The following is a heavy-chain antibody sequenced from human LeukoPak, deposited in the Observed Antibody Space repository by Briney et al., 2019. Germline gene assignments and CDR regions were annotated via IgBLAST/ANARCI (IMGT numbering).Heavy chain of an antibody. CDR1: GFTFSSYS. Sequence: GGSLRLSCAASGFTFSSYSMTWVRQAPGKGLEWVSSISSSSSTIYYADSVKGRFTISRDNAKNSLYLQMNSLRAEDTAVYYCAREYYYGMDVWGQGTTVTVSS. CDR3: AREYYYGMDV. J-gene: IGHJ6*02. CDR2: ISSSSSTI. V-gene: IGHV3-48*01.